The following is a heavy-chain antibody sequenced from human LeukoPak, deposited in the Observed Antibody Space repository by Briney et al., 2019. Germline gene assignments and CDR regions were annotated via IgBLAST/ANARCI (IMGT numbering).Heavy chain of an antibody. V-gene: IGHV3-23*01. CDR1: GLSFGFYA. CDR3: AKDFVRYNIQFDY. J-gene: IGHJ4*02. D-gene: IGHD1-14*01. CDR2: ISGGGAGT. Sequence: GGSLRLSVEASGLSFGFYAMSWVRQAPGKGLNWVSSISGGGAGTYYADSVRGRFTISRDNSKNTLYLQMDSLRAEDTALYYCAKDFVRYNIQFDYWGQGALVTVSS.